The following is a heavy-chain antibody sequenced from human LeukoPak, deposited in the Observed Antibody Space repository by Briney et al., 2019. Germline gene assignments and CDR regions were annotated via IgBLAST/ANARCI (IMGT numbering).Heavy chain of an antibody. D-gene: IGHD6-13*01. CDR1: GYTFTGYY. V-gene: IGHV1-2*02. CDR3: ARGMRIAVNWFDP. CDR2: INPNSGGT. Sequence: ASVKVSCKASGYTFTGYYMHWVRQAPGQGLEWMGWINPNSGGTNYAQKFQGRVTMTRDTSISTAYMELSRLRSDDTAVDYCARGMRIAVNWFDPWGQGTLVTVSS. J-gene: IGHJ5*02.